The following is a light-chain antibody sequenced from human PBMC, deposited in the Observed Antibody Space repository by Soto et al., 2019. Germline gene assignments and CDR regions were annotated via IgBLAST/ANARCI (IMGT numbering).Light chain of an antibody. CDR3: QPYNGAPWT. V-gene: IGKV1-27*01. J-gene: IGKJ1*01. CDR1: QGISNY. Sequence: DIQMTQSPSSLSASVGERVTITCRASQGISNYFVWYQQKPGKVPKLLIYAASTLQSGFPSRFSGSGSGTDITLTISSLQPEDVATYYCQPYNGAPWTSGQGTKVEIK. CDR2: AAS.